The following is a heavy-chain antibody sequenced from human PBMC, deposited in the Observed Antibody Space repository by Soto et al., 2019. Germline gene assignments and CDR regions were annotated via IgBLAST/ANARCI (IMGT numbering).Heavy chain of an antibody. CDR1: GGSISSSSYY. Sequence: QLQLQESGPGLVKPSETLSLTCTVSGGSISSSSYYWGWIRQPPGKGLEWIGSIYYSGSTYYNPSLKSRVTISVDTSKNQFSLKLSSVTAADTAVYYCARHRAYSSSWVQYNWFDPWGQGTLVTVSS. D-gene: IGHD6-13*01. V-gene: IGHV4-39*01. CDR2: IYYSGST. CDR3: ARHRAYSSSWVQYNWFDP. J-gene: IGHJ5*02.